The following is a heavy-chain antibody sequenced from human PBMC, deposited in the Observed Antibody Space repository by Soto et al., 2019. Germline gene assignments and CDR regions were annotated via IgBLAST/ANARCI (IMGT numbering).Heavy chain of an antibody. CDR3: ARLPGAFYYDNGDYDFLDY. CDR2: AYPDDNT. J-gene: IGHJ4*02. D-gene: IGHD3-3*01. CDR1: GLSVVGSY. Sequence: GGSLRLSCAASGLSVVGSYMNWFRQSEQKGLEWISVAYPDDNTYYAESVRGRFTISRDRSKNTVSLQMNSLRAEDTAVYYCARLPGAFYYDNGDYDFLDYWGQGTPVTVSS. V-gene: IGHV3-53*01.